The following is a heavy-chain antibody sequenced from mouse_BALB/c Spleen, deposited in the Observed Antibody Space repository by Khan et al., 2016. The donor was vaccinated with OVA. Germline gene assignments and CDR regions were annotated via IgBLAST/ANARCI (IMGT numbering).Heavy chain of an antibody. J-gene: IGHJ2*01. CDR2: TNPTNGRT. CDR3: AKNRKIAATYIDY. Sequence: QVQLKQSGAELVKAGASVKMSCKVSGYTFTSYWMHWVKQRLGQGLEWFAETNPTNGRTYYNEKFKSKATLTVDKSSSTAYMLLSGPTFEDSAVCGCAKNRKIAATYIDYWGQGTTLTDSS. D-gene: IGHD1-1*01. V-gene: IGHV1S81*02. CDR1: GYTFTSYW.